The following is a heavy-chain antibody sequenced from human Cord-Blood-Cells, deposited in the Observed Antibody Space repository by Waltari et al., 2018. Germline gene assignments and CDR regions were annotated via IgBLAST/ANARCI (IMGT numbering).Heavy chain of an antibody. D-gene: IGHD5-12*01. V-gene: IGHV3-21*01. CDR2: ISSSSSYI. CDR1: GFTFSSYS. J-gene: IGHJ4*02. CDR3: ARNRYSGYDSGY. Sequence: EVQLVESGGGLVKPGGSLRLSCAASGFTFSSYSMNWVRQAPGKGLEWVSSISSSSSYIYYADSVKGRFNISRDNANNSLYLQMNSLRAEDTAVYYCARNRYSGYDSGYWGQGTLVTVSS.